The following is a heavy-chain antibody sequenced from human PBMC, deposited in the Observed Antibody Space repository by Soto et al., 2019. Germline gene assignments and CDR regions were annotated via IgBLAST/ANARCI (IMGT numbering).Heavy chain of an antibody. V-gene: IGHV1-18*01. CDR1: GYTFTSYG. Sequence: ASVKVACKASGYTFTSYGISWVRQAPGQGIEWMGGISAYNGNTNYAQKLQGRVTMTTDTSTSTAYMELSSLRSDEPAVYYCVRDDPFLWPNYGMDVGGQGTTVTVSS. J-gene: IGHJ6*02. CDR3: VRDDPFLWPNYGMDV. CDR2: ISAYNGNT. D-gene: IGHD3-10*01.